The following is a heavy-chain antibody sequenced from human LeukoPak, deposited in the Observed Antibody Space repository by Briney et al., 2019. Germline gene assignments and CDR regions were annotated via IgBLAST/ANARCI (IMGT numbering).Heavy chain of an antibody. CDR3: ARPPGITMVRGARNWFDP. CDR1: GGSFSGYY. Sequence: SETLSLTCAVYGGSFSGYYWSWIRQPPGKGLEWIGEINHSGSTNYNPSLKSRVTISVDTSKNQFSLKLSSVTAADTAVYYCARPPGITMVRGARNWFDPWGQGTLVTVSS. J-gene: IGHJ5*02. D-gene: IGHD3-10*01. V-gene: IGHV4-34*01. CDR2: INHSGST.